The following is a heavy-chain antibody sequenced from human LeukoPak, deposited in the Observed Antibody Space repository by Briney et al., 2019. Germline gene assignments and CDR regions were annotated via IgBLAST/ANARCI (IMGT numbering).Heavy chain of an antibody. CDR3: ARVATVGGATLQYAN. D-gene: IGHD1-26*01. V-gene: IGHV1-2*02. CDR2: INPNSGGT. Sequence: ASVKVSCKASGYTFSDYYIRWVRQAPGQGLEWMGWINPNSGGTNFAQKFQGRVTLTRDTSISTAYMEVNSLRSDDTAVYYCARVATVGGATLQYANWGQGTLVTVPS. J-gene: IGHJ4*02. CDR1: GYTFSDYY.